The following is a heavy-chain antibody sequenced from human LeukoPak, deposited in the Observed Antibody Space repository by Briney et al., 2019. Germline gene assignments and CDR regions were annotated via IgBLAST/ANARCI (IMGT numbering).Heavy chain of an antibody. D-gene: IGHD7-27*01. V-gene: IGHV4-59*01. Sequence: PSETLSLTCTVSGGSISGYYWSWIRQPPGKGLEWIGYIYYSGSTNYNPSLKSRVTISVDTSKNQFSLKLSYVTAADTAVYFCARESSWGNFDYWGQGTLVTVSS. CDR1: GGSISGYY. CDR2: IYYSGST. J-gene: IGHJ4*02. CDR3: ARESSWGNFDY.